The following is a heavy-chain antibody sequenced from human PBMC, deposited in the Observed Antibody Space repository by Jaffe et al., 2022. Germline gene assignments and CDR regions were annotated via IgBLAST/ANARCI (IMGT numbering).Heavy chain of an antibody. Sequence: QVQLVQSGAEVKKPGASVKVSCKASGYTFTGYYMHWVRQAPGQGLEWMGWINPNSGGTNYAQKFQGRVTMTRDTSISTAYMELSRLRSDDTAVYYCARRPMHYYDSSGYYADAFDIWGQGTMVTVSS. CDR3: ARRPMHYYDSSGYYADAFDI. CDR1: GYTFTGYY. J-gene: IGHJ3*02. V-gene: IGHV1-2*02. D-gene: IGHD3-22*01. CDR2: INPNSGGT.